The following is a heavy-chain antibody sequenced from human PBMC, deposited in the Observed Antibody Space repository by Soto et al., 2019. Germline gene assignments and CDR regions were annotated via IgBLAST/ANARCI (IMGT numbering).Heavy chain of an antibody. V-gene: IGHV4-39*01. CDR1: GGSISSSSYY. J-gene: IGHJ5*02. Sequence: PSETLSLTCTVSGGSISSSSYYWGWIRQPPGKGLEWIGSIYYSGSTYYNPSLKSRVTISVDTSKNQFSLKLSSVTAADTAVYYCLSGNSPSSTWGQGTLVTVSS. D-gene: IGHD5-12*01. CDR2: IYYSGST. CDR3: LSGNSPSST.